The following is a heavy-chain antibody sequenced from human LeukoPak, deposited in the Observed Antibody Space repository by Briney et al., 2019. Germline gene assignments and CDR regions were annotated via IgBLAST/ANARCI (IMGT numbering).Heavy chain of an antibody. CDR3: ARGPSYGDSTPDY. CDR1: GGTFSSYA. Sequence: ASVKVSCKASGGTFSSYAISWVRQAPGQGLEWMGGIIPIFGTANYAQKFQGRVTITADESTSTAYMELSSLRSEDTAVHYCARGPSYGDSTPDYWGQGTLVTVSS. CDR2: IIPIFGTA. V-gene: IGHV1-69*13. D-gene: IGHD4-17*01. J-gene: IGHJ4*02.